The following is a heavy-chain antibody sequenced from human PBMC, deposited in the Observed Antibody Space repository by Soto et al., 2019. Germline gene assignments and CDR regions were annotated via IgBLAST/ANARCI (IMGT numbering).Heavy chain of an antibody. J-gene: IGHJ4*02. CDR3: ARAYGWWGYLIDD. V-gene: IGHV3-33*01. D-gene: IGHD3-10*01. Sequence: QVQLVESGGGVVQPGGSLRLSCAAFGFTFNSYAMHWVRQSPGKGLEWVAVIWSDGSKTNYADSVRGRFTTSRDNPKNTLYLQMNSLRAEDTAVYCCARAYGWWGYLIDDWGQGTLVTVSS. CDR1: GFTFNSYA. CDR2: IWSDGSKT.